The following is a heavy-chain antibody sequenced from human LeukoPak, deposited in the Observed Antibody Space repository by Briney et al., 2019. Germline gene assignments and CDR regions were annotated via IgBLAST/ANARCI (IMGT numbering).Heavy chain of an antibody. J-gene: IGHJ4*02. Sequence: GGSLRLSCAASGFTFSSYWMTWVRQAPGKGLEWVAYVQFDGNKEYYRDSVKGRFTISRDNSKNTLFLQMNSLRPEDSALYYCAKPTPGTAPRPLDSWGRGTLITVSS. D-gene: IGHD1-26*01. CDR1: GFTFSSYW. CDR2: VQFDGNKE. V-gene: IGHV3-30*02. CDR3: AKPTPGTAPRPLDS.